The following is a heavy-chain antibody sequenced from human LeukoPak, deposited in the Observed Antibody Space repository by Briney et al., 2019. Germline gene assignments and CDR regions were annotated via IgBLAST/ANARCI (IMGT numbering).Heavy chain of an antibody. CDR2: IYYSGST. D-gene: IGHD5-18*01. V-gene: IGHV4-39*01. Sequence: PSETLSLTCTVSGVPITSGGYYWSWIRQHPGKGLEWPGYIYYSGSTYYNPSLKSRVTISVDTSKNQFSLKLSSVTAADTAVYYCARQGSYGHLLAFTLDYWGQGTLVTVSS. CDR1: GVPITSGGYY. J-gene: IGHJ4*02. CDR3: ARQGSYGHLLAFTLDY.